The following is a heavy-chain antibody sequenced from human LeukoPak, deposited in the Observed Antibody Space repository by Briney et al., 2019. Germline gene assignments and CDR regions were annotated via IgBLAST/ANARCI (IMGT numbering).Heavy chain of an antibody. V-gene: IGHV3-9*03. J-gene: IGHJ3*02. CDR1: GGSFDGYD. CDR2: ISWSGGSI. Sequence: GGTLILTCAASGGSFDGYDRNWVRQPPGKGLEWVSDISWSGGSIYYADSVKGRFTISRDTTKNSLYLRINSPRAADIGFYFSSKALRGGGSSTSGPLDTCGQGKMVTASS. D-gene: IGHD2-2*01. CDR3: SKALRGGGSSTSGPLDT.